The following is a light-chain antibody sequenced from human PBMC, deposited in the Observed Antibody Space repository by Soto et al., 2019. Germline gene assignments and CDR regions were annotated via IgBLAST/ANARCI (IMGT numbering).Light chain of an antibody. CDR2: EVS. V-gene: IGLV2-23*02. J-gene: IGLJ3*02. Sequence: QSALTQPASVSGSPGQSITISCTGTSSDVGSYNLVSWYQQHPGKAPKLMIYEVSKRPSGVSNRFSGSKSGNTASLTISGLQAEDEADYYCCSYAGSPWVFGGGTKLTV. CDR3: CSYAGSPWV. CDR1: SSDVGSYNL.